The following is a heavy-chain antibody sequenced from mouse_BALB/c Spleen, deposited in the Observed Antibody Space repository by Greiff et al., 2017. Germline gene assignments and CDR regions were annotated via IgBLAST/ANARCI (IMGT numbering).Heavy chain of an antibody. CDR2: ISYSGST. Sequence: EVKLQESGPDLVKPSQSLSLTCTVTGYSITSGYSWHWIRQFPGNKLEWMGYISYSGSTSYNPSLKSRISITRDTSKNQFFLQLNSVTTEDTATYYCARFSYDYDAMDYWGQGTSVTVSS. D-gene: IGHD2-1*01. CDR3: ARFSYDYDAMDY. J-gene: IGHJ4*01. CDR1: GYSITSGYS. V-gene: IGHV3-1*02.